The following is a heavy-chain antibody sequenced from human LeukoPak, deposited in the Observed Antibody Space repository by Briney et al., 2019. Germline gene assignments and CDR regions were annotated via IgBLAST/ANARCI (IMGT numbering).Heavy chain of an antibody. D-gene: IGHD3-16*02. CDR3: AKIVYYYMDV. Sequence: GGSLRLSCAASGFTVRSNHMTWVPQAPGKGLEWVSVIYSGGSTYYADSVKGRFTISRDKSKNTLYVQMNSLRVEDTAVYYCAKIVYYYMDVWGKGTTVTVSS. V-gene: IGHV3-66*02. CDR1: GFTVRSNH. CDR2: IYSGGST. J-gene: IGHJ6*03.